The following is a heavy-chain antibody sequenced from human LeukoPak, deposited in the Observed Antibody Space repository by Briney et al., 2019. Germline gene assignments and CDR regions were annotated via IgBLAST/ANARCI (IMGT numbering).Heavy chain of an antibody. J-gene: IGHJ6*02. V-gene: IGHV1-2*02. D-gene: IGHD3-16*01. CDR1: GYTRTDYY. Sequence: GASVKVSCKPSGYTRTDYYIHWVRQAPGQGLEWMGWINSNSGDTTYPQTFQGRVTMTRDTSISTFYMDLIGLRSDDTAVYYCVSGRRGGYGLDVWDQGTTVTVSS. CDR3: VSGRRGGYGLDV. CDR2: INSNSGDT.